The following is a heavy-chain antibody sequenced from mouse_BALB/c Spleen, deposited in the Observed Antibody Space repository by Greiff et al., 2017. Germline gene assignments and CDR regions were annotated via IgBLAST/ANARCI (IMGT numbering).Heavy chain of an antibody. CDR3: ARGMITTRDAMDY. Sequence: VQLQQSGAELVRPGVSVKISCKGSGYTFTDYAMHWVKQSHAKSLEWIGVISTYYGDASYNQKFKGKATMTVDKSSSTAYMELARLTSEDSAIYYCARGMITTRDAMDYWGQGTSVTVS. CDR1: GYTFTDYA. J-gene: IGHJ4*01. CDR2: ISTYYGDA. D-gene: IGHD2-4*01. V-gene: IGHV1S137*01.